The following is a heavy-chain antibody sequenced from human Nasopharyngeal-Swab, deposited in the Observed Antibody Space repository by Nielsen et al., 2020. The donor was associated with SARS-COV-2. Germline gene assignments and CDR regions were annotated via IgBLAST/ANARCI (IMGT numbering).Heavy chain of an antibody. Sequence: WVRQAPGQGLEWMGGIIPIFGTANYAQKFQGRVTITADESTSTAYMELSSLRSEDTAVYYCARDLGCSSTSCYEGNWSDPWGQGTLVTVSS. V-gene: IGHV1-69*01. CDR2: IIPIFGTA. J-gene: IGHJ5*02. D-gene: IGHD2-2*01. CDR3: ARDLGCSSTSCYEGNWSDP.